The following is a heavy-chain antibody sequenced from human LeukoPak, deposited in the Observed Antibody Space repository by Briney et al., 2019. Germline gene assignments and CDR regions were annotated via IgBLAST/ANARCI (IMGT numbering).Heavy chain of an antibody. CDR1: GFAFSRHW. V-gene: IGHV3-7*01. Sequence: GGSLRLSCVASGFAFSRHWMSSVRQAPGNGLEWVANIKQDGGEKYYVDSVKGRFTISRDNAKNSLFLQMNSLRVEDTAVYYCARLGGSYYTYWGQGTLVTVSS. CDR2: IKQDGGEK. CDR3: ARLGGSYYTY. J-gene: IGHJ4*02. D-gene: IGHD1-26*01.